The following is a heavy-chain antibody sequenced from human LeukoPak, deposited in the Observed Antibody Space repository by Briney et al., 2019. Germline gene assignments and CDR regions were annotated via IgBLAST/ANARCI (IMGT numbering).Heavy chain of an antibody. D-gene: IGHD3-22*01. V-gene: IGHV5-51*01. CDR3: ARRLRYYYDSSGYYYDYSFDY. CDR2: IYPGDSDT. Sequence: ESLKISRKGSGYSFTSYWIGWVRQMPGKGLEWMGIIYPGDSDTRYSPSFQGQVTISADKSISTAYLQWSSLKASDTAMYYCARRLRYYYDSSGYYYDYSFDYWGQGTLVTVSS. J-gene: IGHJ4*02. CDR1: GYSFTSYW.